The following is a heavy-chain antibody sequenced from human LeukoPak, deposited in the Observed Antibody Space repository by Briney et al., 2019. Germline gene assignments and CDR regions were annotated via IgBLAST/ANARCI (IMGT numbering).Heavy chain of an antibody. J-gene: IGHJ4*02. CDR2: ITSSGNYK. D-gene: IGHD3-16*02. V-gene: IGHV3-21*01. CDR3: ARASDDYVWGSYRYNPY. CDR1: GFTFSTYT. Sequence: GGSLRLSCAASGFTFSTYTMNWVRQAPGKGLEWVSSITSSGNYKYYGDPVKGRFTISRDNAKNSLYLEMNSLRAEDTAVYYCARASDDYVWGSYRYNPYWGQGTLVTVSS.